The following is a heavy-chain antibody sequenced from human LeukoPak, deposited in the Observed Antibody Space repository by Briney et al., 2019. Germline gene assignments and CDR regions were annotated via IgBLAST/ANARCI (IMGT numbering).Heavy chain of an antibody. J-gene: IGHJ5*02. Sequence: SETLSLTCSVSDYSISSGYYWGWIRQPPGKGLEWIGTIYHSGSIYYNPSLKSRVTISVDTSKNQFYLKLSSVTAADTAVYYCARDRPLLGAWSWFDPWGQGTLVTVSS. D-gene: IGHD3-3*01. CDR1: DYSISSGYY. V-gene: IGHV4-38-2*02. CDR2: IYHSGSI. CDR3: ARDRPLLGAWSWFDP.